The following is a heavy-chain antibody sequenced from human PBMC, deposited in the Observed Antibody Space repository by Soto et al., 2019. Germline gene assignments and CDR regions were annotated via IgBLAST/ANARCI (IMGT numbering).Heavy chain of an antibody. Sequence: EVQLLESGGGLVQPGGSLRLSCAASGFTFSSYAMSWVRQAPGKGLEWVSAISGSGGSTYYADSVKGRFTISRDNSKNTLYLQMNSLRAEDTAVYYCARHDGQWLVKFDYWGQGTLVTVSS. CDR1: GFTFSSYA. J-gene: IGHJ4*02. CDR2: ISGSGGST. D-gene: IGHD6-19*01. CDR3: ARHDGQWLVKFDY. V-gene: IGHV3-23*01.